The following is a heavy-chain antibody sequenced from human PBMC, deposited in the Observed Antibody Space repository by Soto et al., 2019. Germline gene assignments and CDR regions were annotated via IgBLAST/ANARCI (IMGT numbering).Heavy chain of an antibody. J-gene: IGHJ6*02. V-gene: IGHV1-2*04. CDR2: INPNSGST. D-gene: IGHD3-10*01. CDR1: GGIFSSYT. CDR3: AREIGSGSYYGPYYYYGMDV. Sequence: ASVKVSCKASGGIFSSYTISWVRQAPGQGLEWMGWINPNSGSTNYAQKLQDWVTMTRDTSISTAYMELSRLRSDDTAVYYCAREIGSGSYYGPYYYYGMDVWGQGTTVTVSS.